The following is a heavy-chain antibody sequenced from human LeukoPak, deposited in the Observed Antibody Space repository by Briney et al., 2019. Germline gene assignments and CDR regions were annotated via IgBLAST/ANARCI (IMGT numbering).Heavy chain of an antibody. CDR2: ISYDGGNK. V-gene: IGHV3-30-3*01. CDR3: ARAPGYCSSTSCYGRAFDY. CDR1: GFTFSSYA. Sequence: GGSLRLSCAASGFTFSSYAMHCVRQAPGKGLEWVAVISYDGGNKYYADSVKGRFTISRDNSKNTLYLQMNSLRAEDTAVYYCARAPGYCSSTSCYGRAFDYWGQGTLVTVSS. D-gene: IGHD2-2*01. J-gene: IGHJ4*02.